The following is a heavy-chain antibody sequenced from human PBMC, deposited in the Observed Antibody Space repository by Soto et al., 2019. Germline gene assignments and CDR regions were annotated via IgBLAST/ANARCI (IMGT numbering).Heavy chain of an antibody. CDR2: IYPFYSDT. Sequence: PGESLKISCKGSGYSFTSYWVFWVRQMPVKGLGFMGIIYPFYSDTRYSPSFQGHVTVSADNSISASYLQLSRLKASDTAMYYCAKHRGGRRDTLTGFDIWGQGTMVTVSS. D-gene: IGHD3-9*01. V-gene: IGHV5-51*01. CDR1: GYSFTSYW. J-gene: IGHJ3*02. CDR3: AKHRGGRRDTLTGFDI.